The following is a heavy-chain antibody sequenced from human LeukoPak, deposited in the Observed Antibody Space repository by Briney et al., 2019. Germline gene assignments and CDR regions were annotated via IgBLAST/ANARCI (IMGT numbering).Heavy chain of an antibody. CDR1: GYTFTTFY. J-gene: IGHJ4*02. CDR2: INPIGGST. D-gene: IGHD3-22*01. CDR3: ARRVHYDSNTHYYSYYFDY. Sequence: GASVKVSCKASGYTFTTFYMQWVRQAPGQGLEWMGIINPIGGSTNYAQRFQGRVTMTSDTSTSTIYMELSSLRSEDTAVYYCARRVHYDSNTHYYSYYFDYWGQGTLVTVSS. V-gene: IGHV1-46*01.